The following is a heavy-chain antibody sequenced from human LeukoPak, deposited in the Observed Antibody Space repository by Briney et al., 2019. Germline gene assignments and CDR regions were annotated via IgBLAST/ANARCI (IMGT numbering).Heavy chain of an antibody. D-gene: IGHD6-13*01. CDR2: ISSGSSYI. CDR1: GFTFSSYS. Sequence: GGSLRLSCAASGFTFSSYSMNWVRQAPGKGLEWVSSISSGSSYIYYADSVKGRFTISRDNAKNSLYLQMNSLRAEDTAVYYCARVIAAAQNWFDPWGQGTLVTVSS. CDR3: ARVIAAAQNWFDP. V-gene: IGHV3-21*01. J-gene: IGHJ5*02.